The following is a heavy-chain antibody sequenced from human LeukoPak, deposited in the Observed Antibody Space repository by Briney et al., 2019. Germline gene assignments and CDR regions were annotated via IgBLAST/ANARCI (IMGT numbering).Heavy chain of an antibody. CDR3: ARVGFVLLWFGERRGANWFDP. CDR1: GGSISSYY. Sequence: KPSETLSLTCTVSGGSISSYYWSWIRQPAGKGLEWIGRIYTSGSTNYNPSLKSRVTMSVDTSKNQFSLKLSSVTAADTAVYYCARVGFVLLWFGERRGANWFDPWGQGTLVTVSS. J-gene: IGHJ5*02. CDR2: IYTSGST. V-gene: IGHV4-4*07. D-gene: IGHD3-10*01.